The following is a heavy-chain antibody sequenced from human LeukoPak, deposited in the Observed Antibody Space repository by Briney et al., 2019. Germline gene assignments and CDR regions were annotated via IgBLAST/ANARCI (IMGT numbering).Heavy chain of an antibody. D-gene: IGHD3-9*01. V-gene: IGHV4-59*01. CDR3: ARDSSYYDILTGYFDY. J-gene: IGHJ4*02. CDR2: IYYSGST. Sequence: SETLSLTCTVSGGSISSYYWSWIRQPPGKGLEGIGYIYYSGSTNYNPSLKSRVTISVDTSKNQFSLKLSSVTAADTAVYYCARDSSYYDILTGYFDYWGQGTLVTVSS. CDR1: GGSISSYY.